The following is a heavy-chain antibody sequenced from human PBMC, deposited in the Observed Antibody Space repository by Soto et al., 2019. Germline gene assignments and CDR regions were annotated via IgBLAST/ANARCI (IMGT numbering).Heavy chain of an antibody. D-gene: IGHD3-3*01. CDR1: GGSFSGYY. V-gene: IGHV4-34*01. CDR3: ARVFDFWSGYYYYYYYGMDV. Sequence: SETLSLTCAVYGGSFSGYYWSWIRQPPGKGLEWIGEINHSGSTNYNPSLKSRVTISVDTSKNQFSLKLSSVTAADTAVYYCARVFDFWSGYYYYYYYGMDVWGQGTTLTVSS. J-gene: IGHJ6*02. CDR2: INHSGST.